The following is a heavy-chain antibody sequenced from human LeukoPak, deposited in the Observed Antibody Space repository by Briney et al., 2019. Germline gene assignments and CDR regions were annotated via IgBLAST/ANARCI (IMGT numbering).Heavy chain of an antibody. V-gene: IGHV3-33*08. J-gene: IGHJ4*02. CDR3: VRNQGAGISYFDF. D-gene: IGHD1-14*01. Sequence: PGGSLRLSCAASGFTFSSYEMNWVRQAPGKGLEWVAAIWYDGGNKYYADSVRGRFTISRDNSKNTVYLQMNSMRVEDTAVYYCVRNQGAGISYFDFWGQGTRVTVSS. CDR1: GFTFSSYE. CDR2: IWYDGGNK.